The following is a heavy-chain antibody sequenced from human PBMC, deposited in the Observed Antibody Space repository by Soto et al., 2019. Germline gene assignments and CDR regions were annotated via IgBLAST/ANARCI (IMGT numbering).Heavy chain of an antibody. CDR2: INHSGST. CDR1: GGSISSGGYS. J-gene: IGHJ4*02. V-gene: IGHV4-30-2*01. CDR3: ARGSISGPKIAVADHFDY. D-gene: IGHD6-19*01. Sequence: PSETLSLTCAVSGGSISSGGYSWSWIRQPPGKGLEWIGEINHSGSTNYNPSLKSRVTISVDTSKNQFSLKLSSVTAADTAVYYCARGSISGPKIAVADHFDYWGQGTLVTVSS.